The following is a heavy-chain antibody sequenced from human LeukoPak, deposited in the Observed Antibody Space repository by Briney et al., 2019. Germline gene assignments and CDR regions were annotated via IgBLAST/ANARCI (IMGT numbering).Heavy chain of an antibody. J-gene: IGHJ4*02. Sequence: PGGSLRLSCAASGFIFSDYYMSWIRQAPGKGLEWPSYISDSGDIIYYADSAKGRFTISRDNAKNLLYLQMKSLRAEDTALYYCAREDSGGYHFWGQGTLVTVSS. CDR1: GFIFSDYY. CDR3: AREDSGGYHF. D-gene: IGHD3-22*01. V-gene: IGHV3-11*01. CDR2: ISDSGDII.